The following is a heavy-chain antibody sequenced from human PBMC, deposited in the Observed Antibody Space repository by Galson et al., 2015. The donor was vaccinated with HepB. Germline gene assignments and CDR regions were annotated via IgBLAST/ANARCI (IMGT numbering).Heavy chain of an antibody. V-gene: IGHV5-10-1*01. D-gene: IGHD5-18*01. Sequence: QSGAEVKKPGESLRISCKGSGYSFTTYWISWVRQMPGKGLEWMGRIDPSDSYTNYSPSFQGHVTISADKSISTAYLQWSSLKASDTAMYYCASQYSYGTNFNWFDPWGQGTLVTVSP. CDR3: ASQYSYGTNFNWFDP. CDR1: GYSFTTYW. CDR2: IDPSDSYT. J-gene: IGHJ5*02.